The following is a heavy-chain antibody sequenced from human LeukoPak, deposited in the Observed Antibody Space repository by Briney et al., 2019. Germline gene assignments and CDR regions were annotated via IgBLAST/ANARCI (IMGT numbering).Heavy chain of an antibody. V-gene: IGHV3-30*02. Sequence: GGSLRLSCAASGFTFSSYGMHWVRQAPGKGLEWVTFIRYDGSNKYYADSVKGRFTVSRDNAKNSLYLQMNSLRPEDTAFYYCAKDSSSWYYFDYWGQGTLVTVSS. D-gene: IGHD6-13*01. CDR3: AKDSSSWYYFDY. CDR1: GFTFSSYG. CDR2: IRYDGSNK. J-gene: IGHJ4*02.